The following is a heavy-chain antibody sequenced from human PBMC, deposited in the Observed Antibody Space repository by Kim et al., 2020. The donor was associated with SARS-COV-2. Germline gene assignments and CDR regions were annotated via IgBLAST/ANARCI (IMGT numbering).Heavy chain of an antibody. Sequence: GGSLRLSCAASGFTFSDYYMGWIRQAPGKGLEWVSYISSSSSYTNYADSVKGRFTISRDNAKNSLYLQMNSLRAEDTAVYYCARFRVAGKLLDYWGQGTLVTVSS. D-gene: IGHD6-19*01. CDR2: ISSSSSYT. V-gene: IGHV3-11*06. CDR3: ARFRVAGKLLDY. CDR1: GFTFSDYY. J-gene: IGHJ4*02.